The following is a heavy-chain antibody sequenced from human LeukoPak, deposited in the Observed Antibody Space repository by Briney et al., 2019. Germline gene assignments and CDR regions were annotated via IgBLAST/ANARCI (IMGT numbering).Heavy chain of an antibody. J-gene: IGHJ4*02. V-gene: IGHV3-30*02. D-gene: IGHD3-10*01. Sequence: GGSLRLSCAASGFTFSSYGIHWVRHAPGKGLAWVAFIRCDESNKYYADSVKGRFTISRDNSKNTLYLQMNTLRTEDTAVYYCAKDRNYALGSHPRSTLDYWGQGTLVTVSS. CDR2: IRCDESNK. CDR1: GFTFSSYG. CDR3: AKDRNYALGSHPRSTLDY.